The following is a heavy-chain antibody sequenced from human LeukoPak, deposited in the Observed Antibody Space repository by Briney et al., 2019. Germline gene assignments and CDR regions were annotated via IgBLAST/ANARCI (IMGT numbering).Heavy chain of an antibody. D-gene: IGHD3-10*01. CDR2: ISGSGGNT. V-gene: IGHV3-23*01. CDR1: GFTFSSYA. Sequence: GRSLRLSCATSGFTFSSYAMSWARQAPGKGLEWVSSISGSGGNTYYADSVKGRFTISKDYSKNTLYLQMNSLRTEETAVYYCAKGPAMVRGTFDPWGQGTLITVSS. J-gene: IGHJ5*02. CDR3: AKGPAMVRGTFDP.